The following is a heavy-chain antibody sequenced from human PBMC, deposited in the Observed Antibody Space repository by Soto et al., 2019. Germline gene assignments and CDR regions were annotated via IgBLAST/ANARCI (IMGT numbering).Heavy chain of an antibody. Sequence: VQLVESGGGVVQPGRSLRLSCAASGFTFSSYGMHWVRQAPGKGLEWVAVISYDGSNKYYADSVKGRFTISRDNSKNTLYLQMNSLRAEDTAVYYCAKVRDSSGWFGEYYYGMDVWGQGTTVTVSS. CDR3: AKVRDSSGWFGEYYYGMDV. D-gene: IGHD6-19*01. CDR1: GFTFSSYG. CDR2: ISYDGSNK. J-gene: IGHJ6*02. V-gene: IGHV3-30*18.